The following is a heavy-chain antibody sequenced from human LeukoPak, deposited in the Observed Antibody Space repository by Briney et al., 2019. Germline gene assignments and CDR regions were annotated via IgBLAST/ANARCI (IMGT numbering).Heavy chain of an antibody. D-gene: IGHD1-26*01. Sequence: GGSLRLSCAASGFTFSSYSMNWVRQAPGKGPEWVSSISSSSSYIYYADSVKGRFTISRDNAKNSLYLQMNSLRAEDTAVYYCARDLSGSYTKTYYFDYWGQGTLVTVSS. J-gene: IGHJ4*02. CDR3: ARDLSGSYTKTYYFDY. V-gene: IGHV3-21*01. CDR1: GFTFSSYS. CDR2: ISSSSSYI.